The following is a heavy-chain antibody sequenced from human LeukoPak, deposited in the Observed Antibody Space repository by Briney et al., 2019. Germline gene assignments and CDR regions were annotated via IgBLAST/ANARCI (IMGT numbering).Heavy chain of an antibody. CDR1: GGTFSSYA. V-gene: IGHV1-69*13. CDR2: IIPIFGTA. D-gene: IGHD6-13*01. CDR3: ARGGRGSSWYYTLFDY. Sequence: ASVKVSCKASGGTFSSYAISWVRQAPGQGLEWMGGIIPIFGTANYAQKFQSRVTITADEPTSTAYMELSSLRSEDTAVYYCARGGRGSSWYYTLFDYWGQGTLVTVSS. J-gene: IGHJ4*02.